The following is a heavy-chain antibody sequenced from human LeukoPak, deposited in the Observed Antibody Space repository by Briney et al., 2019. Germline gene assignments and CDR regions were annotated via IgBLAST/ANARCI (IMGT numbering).Heavy chain of an antibody. CDR2: IYSDNT. J-gene: IGHJ4*02. D-gene: IGHD1-26*01. Sequence: GGSLRLSCAASGFIFSNYAVSWVRQAPGKGLEWVSFIYSDNTHYSDSVKGRFTISRDNAKNSLYLQMNSLRAEDTAVYYCARRRGSYCYDFWGQGTLVTVSS. CDR3: ARRRGSYCYDF. CDR1: GFIFSNYA. V-gene: IGHV3-69-1*01.